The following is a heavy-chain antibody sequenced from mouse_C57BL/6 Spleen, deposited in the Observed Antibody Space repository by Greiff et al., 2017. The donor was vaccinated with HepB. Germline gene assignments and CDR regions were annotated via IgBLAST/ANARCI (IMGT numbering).Heavy chain of an antibody. Sequence: VQLQQSGPGLVKPSQSLSLTCSVTGYSITSGYYWNWIRQFPGNKLEWMGYISYDGSNNYNPSLKNRISITRDTSKNQFFLKLNSVTTEDTATYYCARERRGNYGDWGQGTTLTVSS. V-gene: IGHV3-6*01. D-gene: IGHD2-1*01. J-gene: IGHJ2*01. CDR2: ISYDGSN. CDR1: GYSITSGYY. CDR3: ARERRGNYGD.